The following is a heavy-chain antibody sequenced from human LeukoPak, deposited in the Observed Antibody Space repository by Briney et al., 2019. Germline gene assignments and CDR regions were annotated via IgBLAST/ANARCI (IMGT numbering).Heavy chain of an antibody. Sequence: PGGSLRLSCAASGFTFSSYDMHWVRQATGKGLEWVSAIGTAGDTYYPGSVKGRFTISRENAKNSLYLQMNSLRAGDTAVYYCVRGYCSGGSCYFDYWGQGTLVPVSS. CDR1: GFTFSSYD. CDR3: VRGYCSGGSCYFDY. CDR2: IGTAGDT. V-gene: IGHV3-13*01. D-gene: IGHD2-15*01. J-gene: IGHJ4*02.